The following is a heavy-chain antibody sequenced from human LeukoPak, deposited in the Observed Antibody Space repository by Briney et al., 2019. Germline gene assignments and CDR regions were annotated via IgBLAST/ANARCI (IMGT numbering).Heavy chain of an antibody. CDR2: ITGSGAYT. V-gene: IGHV3-23*01. J-gene: IGHJ4*02. Sequence: GGSLRLSCTASGFTFNNYAMTWVRQAPGKGLEWVSAITGSGAYTNYADSVKGRFTISRDNSKNTLYLKTNSLRAEDTAVYYCASRIYDILPDQGYWGQGTLVTVSS. CDR1: GFTFNNYA. D-gene: IGHD3-9*01. CDR3: ASRIYDILPDQGY.